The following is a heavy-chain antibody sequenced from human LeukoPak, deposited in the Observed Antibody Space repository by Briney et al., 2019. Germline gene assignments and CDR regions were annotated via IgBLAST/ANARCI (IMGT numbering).Heavy chain of an antibody. CDR1: GFTFSSYS. Sequence: PGGSLRLSCAASGFTFSSYSMNWVRQAPGKGLEWVSSISSSSSYIYYADSVKGRFTISRDNAKNSLYLQMNSLRAEDTAVYYCARAATMFGGYDAFDIWGQGTMVTVSS. J-gene: IGHJ3*02. CDR2: ISSSSSYI. V-gene: IGHV3-21*01. D-gene: IGHD3-10*02. CDR3: ARAATMFGGYDAFDI.